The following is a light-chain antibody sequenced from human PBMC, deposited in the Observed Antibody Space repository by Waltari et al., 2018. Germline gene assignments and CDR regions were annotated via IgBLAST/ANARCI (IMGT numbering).Light chain of an antibody. Sequence: QSVLTQPPSLSGAPGQRVTISCTGSSSNIGAGYGVQWYQQFPGTAPKLLIYYNTNPPPGVPSPFFGSTSGTSTPLAITGLQAEDEADYYCQSYDSSLRGFYVFGTGTKVTV. CDR2: YNT. V-gene: IGLV1-40*01. J-gene: IGLJ1*01. CDR1: SSNIGAGYG. CDR3: QSYDSSLRGFYV.